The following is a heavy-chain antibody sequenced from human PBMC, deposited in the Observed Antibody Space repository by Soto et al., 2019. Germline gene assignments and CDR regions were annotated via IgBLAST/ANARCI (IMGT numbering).Heavy chain of an antibody. V-gene: IGHV4-34*01. Sequence: SETLSLTCAVYGGSFSGYYWSWIRQPPGKGLEWIGEINHSGSTNYNPSLKSRVTISVDTSKNQFSLKLSSVTAADTAVYYCARFNWKINWFDPWGQGTLVTVSS. D-gene: IGHD1-20*01. CDR1: GGSFSGYY. CDR2: INHSGST. CDR3: ARFNWKINWFDP. J-gene: IGHJ5*02.